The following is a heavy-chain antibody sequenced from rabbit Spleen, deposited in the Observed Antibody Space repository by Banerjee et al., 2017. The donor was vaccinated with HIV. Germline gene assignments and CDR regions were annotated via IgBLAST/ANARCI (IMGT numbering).Heavy chain of an antibody. V-gene: IGHV1S40*01. J-gene: IGHJ4*01. D-gene: IGHD6-1*01. Sequence: QSLEESGGDLVKPGASLTLTCTASGFTMSSSDWIYWVRQAPGKGLEWIGYIDPIFGTTYYASWAKGRFTISKTSSTTVTLQMTSLTAADTATYFCAREKSGNYGYDLWGPGTLVTV. CDR1: GFTMSSSDW. CDR3: AREKSGNYGYDL. CDR2: IDPIFGTT.